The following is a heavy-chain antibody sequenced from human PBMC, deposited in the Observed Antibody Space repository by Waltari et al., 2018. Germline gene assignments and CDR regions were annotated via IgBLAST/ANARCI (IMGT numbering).Heavy chain of an antibody. D-gene: IGHD4-4*01. CDR2: SKAGNGNT. CDR1: GYTFTSYA. V-gene: IGHV1-3*02. Sequence: QVQLVQSGAEVKKPGASVKVSCKASGYTFTSYAMHWVRQAPGQRLEWMGLSKAGNGNTKHSQEFKGRVTITRDTAASTAYMELSSLRSEDMAVYYCARVAPYSNGFDYWGQGTLVTVSS. CDR3: ARVAPYSNGFDY. J-gene: IGHJ4*02.